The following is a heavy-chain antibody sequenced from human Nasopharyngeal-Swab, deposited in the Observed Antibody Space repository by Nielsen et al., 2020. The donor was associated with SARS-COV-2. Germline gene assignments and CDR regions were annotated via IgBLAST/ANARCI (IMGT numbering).Heavy chain of an antibody. D-gene: IGHD3-22*01. CDR2: IYHSGST. V-gene: IGHV4-4*02. J-gene: IGHJ3*02. Sequence: SETLSLTCAVSGGSISSSNWWSWVRQPPGKGLEWIGEIYHSGSTNYNPSLKSRVTISVDKSKNQFSLKLSSVTAADTAVYYCARDGRALYYYDSSGYPDAFDIWGQGTMVTVSS. CDR3: ARDGRALYYYDSSGYPDAFDI. CDR1: GGSISSSNW.